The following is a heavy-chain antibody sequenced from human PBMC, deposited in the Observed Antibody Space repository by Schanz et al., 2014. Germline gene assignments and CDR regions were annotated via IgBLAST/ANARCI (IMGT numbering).Heavy chain of an antibody. CDR3: AKAADWPVTRFDP. Sequence: DVHLLESGGGLVQPGGSLRLSCAASGFTFSSYSMNWIRQAPGKGLEWVSYISSSSSTRYYADSVKGRFTISRDNAKNSLFLQMSSLRADDTAVYYCAKAADWPVTRFDPWGQGTLVTVSS. D-gene: IGHD3-9*01. CDR1: GFTFSSYS. J-gene: IGHJ5*02. V-gene: IGHV3-48*01. CDR2: ISSSSSTR.